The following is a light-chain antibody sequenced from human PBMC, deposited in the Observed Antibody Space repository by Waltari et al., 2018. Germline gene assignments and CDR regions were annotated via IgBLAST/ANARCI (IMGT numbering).Light chain of an antibody. CDR1: SSDVGNYNL. CDR2: EVT. Sequence: QSGLTQPASVSGSPGQSITISCTGTSSDVGNYNLVSWYQQYPGKAPKLMVYEVTSRSSGVSDRFSGSKSCNTASLTIYGLQSEDEADYYCCSYAGLGIYVFGTGTKVTVL. V-gene: IGLV2-23*02. J-gene: IGLJ1*01. CDR3: CSYAGLGIYV.